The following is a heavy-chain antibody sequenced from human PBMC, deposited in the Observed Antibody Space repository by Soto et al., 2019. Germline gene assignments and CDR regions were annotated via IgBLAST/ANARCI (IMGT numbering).Heavy chain of an antibody. CDR2: INPSGGST. D-gene: IGHD3-22*01. CDR3: ARDASITMIVVVIPPVDYYYYGMDV. V-gene: IGHV1-46*03. Sequence: VASVKVSCKASGYTFTRYYMHWVRQAPGQGLEWMGIINPSGGSTSYAQKFQGRVTMTRDTSTSTVYMELSSLRSEDTAVYYCARDASITMIVVVIPPVDYYYYGMDVWGQGTTVTVSS. J-gene: IGHJ6*02. CDR1: GYTFTRYY.